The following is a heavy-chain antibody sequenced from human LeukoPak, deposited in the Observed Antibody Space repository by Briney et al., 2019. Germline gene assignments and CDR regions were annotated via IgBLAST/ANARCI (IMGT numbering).Heavy chain of an antibody. J-gene: IGHJ6*02. CDR2: INHSGST. CDR3: ARGWNRGNYYYYYGMDV. D-gene: IGHD1-1*01. V-gene: IGHV4-34*01. Sequence: SETLSLTCAVYGGSFSGYYWSWIRQPPGKGLEWIGEINHSGSTNYNPSLKSRVTISVDTSKNQFSLKLSSVTAADTAVYYCARGWNRGNYYYYYGMDVWGQGTTVTVSS. CDR1: GGSFSGYY.